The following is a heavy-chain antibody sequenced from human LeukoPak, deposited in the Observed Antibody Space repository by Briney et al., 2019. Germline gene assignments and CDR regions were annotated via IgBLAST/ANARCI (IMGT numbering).Heavy chain of an antibody. CDR3: ARDAVDYGDYSAFDI. J-gene: IGHJ3*02. CDR1: GYTFTGYY. V-gene: IGHV1-3*03. CDR2: INAGNGNT. Sequence: ASVKVSCKASGYTFTGYYMHWVRQAPGQRLEWMGWINAGNGNTKYSQEFQGRVTITRDTSASTAYMELSSLRSEDMAVYYCARDAVDYGDYSAFDIWGQGTMVTVSS. D-gene: IGHD4-17*01.